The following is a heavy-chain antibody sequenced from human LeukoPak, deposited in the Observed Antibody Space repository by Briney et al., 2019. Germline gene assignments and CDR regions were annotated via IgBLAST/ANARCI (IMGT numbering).Heavy chain of an antibody. D-gene: IGHD3-3*01. CDR2: VDPEDGET. Sequence: ASVKVSCKVSGYTFTDYYMHWVQQAPGKGLEWTGLVDPEDGETIYAEKFQGRVTITADTSTDTAYMELSSLRSEDTAVYYCATALIMYYDFWSGPFDYWGQGTLVTVSS. J-gene: IGHJ4*02. CDR1: GYTFTDYY. V-gene: IGHV1-69-2*01. CDR3: ATALIMYYDFWSGPFDY.